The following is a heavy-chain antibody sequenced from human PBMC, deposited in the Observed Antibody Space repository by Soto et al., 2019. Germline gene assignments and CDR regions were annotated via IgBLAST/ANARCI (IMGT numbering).Heavy chain of an antibody. CDR1: GFRFSDYA. D-gene: IGHD2-8*01. CDR2: IASKTYGATR. J-gene: IGHJ3*01. Sequence: GGSLRLSCTVFGFRFSDYAVTWVRQTPGKGLEWVGFIASKTYGATREYAASVKGRFIISRDDPKSIAYLQMNGLKIEDTAVYFCTRLPPEWFRTTPFDFWGQGTRVTVSS. CDR3: TRLPPEWFRTTPFDF. V-gene: IGHV3-49*04.